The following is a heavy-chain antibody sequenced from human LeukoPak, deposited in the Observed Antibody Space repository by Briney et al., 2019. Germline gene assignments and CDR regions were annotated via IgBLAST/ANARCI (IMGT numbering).Heavy chain of an antibody. CDR1: GFTFSSYA. CDR2: ISSSSSYI. V-gene: IGHV3-21*01. J-gene: IGHJ6*03. D-gene: IGHD2-2*02. CDR3: ARDQTRYCSSTSCYKGFMDV. Sequence: PGGSLRLSCAASGFTFSSYAMNWVRQAPGKGLEWVSSISSSSSYIYYADSVKGRFTISRDNAKNSLYLQMNSLRAEDTAVYYCARDQTRYCSSTSCYKGFMDVWGKGTTVTVSS.